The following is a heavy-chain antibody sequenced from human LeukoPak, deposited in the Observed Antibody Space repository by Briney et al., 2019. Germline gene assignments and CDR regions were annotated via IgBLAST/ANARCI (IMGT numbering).Heavy chain of an antibody. J-gene: IGHJ6*02. CDR2: ISAYNGNT. D-gene: IGHD6-19*01. V-gene: IGHV1-18*01. Sequence: ASVTVSCKASGYTFTSYGISWVRQAPGQELEWMGWISAYNGNTNYAQKLQGRVTMTTDTSTSTAYMELRSLRSDDTAVYYCARDGGLQWLRPNYYGMDVWGQGTTVTVSS. CDR1: GYTFTSYG. CDR3: ARDGGLQWLRPNYYGMDV.